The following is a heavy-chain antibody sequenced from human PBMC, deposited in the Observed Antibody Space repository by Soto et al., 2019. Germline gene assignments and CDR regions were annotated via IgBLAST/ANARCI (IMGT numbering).Heavy chain of an antibody. Sequence: PGGSLRLSCAASGFMFTNHGMHWVRQAPGKGLEWVAVIWSDGNKRYYADSVKGRFTVSRDTSNNTLYLQMNNLRAEDTAVYFCARRALSHAFVDYWGQGALVTVSS. D-gene: IGHD3-10*01. V-gene: IGHV3-33*01. CDR1: GFMFTNHG. J-gene: IGHJ4*02. CDR2: IWSDGNKR. CDR3: ARRALSHAFVDY.